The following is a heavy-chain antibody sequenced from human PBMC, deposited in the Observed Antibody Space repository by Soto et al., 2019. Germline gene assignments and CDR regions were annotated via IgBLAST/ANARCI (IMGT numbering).Heavy chain of an antibody. J-gene: IGHJ4*02. CDR1: GGTFSSYA. CDR2: IIPIFGTA. CDR3: AREGDGYKREFDY. Sequence: SVKVSCKASGGTFSSYAISWVRQAPGQGLEWMGGIIPIFGTANYAQKFQGRVTITADESTSTAYMELSSLRSEDTAVYYCAREGDGYKREFDYWGQGTLVTVSS. V-gene: IGHV1-69*13. D-gene: IGHD5-12*01.